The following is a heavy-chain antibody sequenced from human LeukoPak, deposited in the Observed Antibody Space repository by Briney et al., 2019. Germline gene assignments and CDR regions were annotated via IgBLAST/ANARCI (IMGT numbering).Heavy chain of an antibody. CDR1: GFTFSSYE. J-gene: IGHJ6*03. D-gene: IGHD2-15*01. Sequence: GGSLRLSCAASGFTFSSYEMNWVRQAPGKGLEWVSYISSSGSTIYYADSVKRRFTISRDNAKNSLYLQMNSLRAEDTAVYYCASRGWSVFYYYYMDVWGKGTTVTISS. CDR3: ASRGWSVFYYYYMDV. CDR2: ISSSGSTI. V-gene: IGHV3-48*03.